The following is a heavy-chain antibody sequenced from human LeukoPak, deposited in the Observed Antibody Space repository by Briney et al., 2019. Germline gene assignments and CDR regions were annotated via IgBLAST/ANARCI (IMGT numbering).Heavy chain of an antibody. CDR2: ISAYNGST. D-gene: IGHD3-16*01. CDR1: GYTFTSYG. V-gene: IGHV1-18*01. J-gene: IGHJ6*03. CDR3: ARGLRGNYYYYMDV. Sequence: ASVKVSCKASGYTFTSYGISWVRQAPGQGLEWMGWISAYNGSTNYAQKLQGRVTMTTDTSTSTAYMELRSLRSDDTAVYYCARGLRGNYYYYMDVWGKGTTVTVSS.